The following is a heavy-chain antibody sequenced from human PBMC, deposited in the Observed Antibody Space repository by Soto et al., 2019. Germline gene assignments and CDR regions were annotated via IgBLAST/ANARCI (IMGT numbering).Heavy chain of an antibody. D-gene: IGHD2-2*03. J-gene: IGHJ6*03. V-gene: IGHV4-34*01. Sequence: TSETLFLTCAVYGGSFSGYYWSWIRQPPGKGLEWNGEINHSGSTNYNPSLKSRVTVSVDTSKNQFSLKLSSVTAADTAVYYCARGVYGYCSSTGCYAPSNYYYYYMDVWGKGTTVTVSS. CDR1: GGSFSGYY. CDR2: INHSGST. CDR3: ARGVYGYCSSTGCYAPSNYYYYYMDV.